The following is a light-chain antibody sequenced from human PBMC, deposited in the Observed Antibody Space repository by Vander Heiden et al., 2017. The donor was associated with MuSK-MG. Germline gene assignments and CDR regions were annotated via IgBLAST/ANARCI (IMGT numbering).Light chain of an antibody. Sequence: DIAMTQSPLSLPVTPGEPASISCRSSQSLLHSNGYNYLDWYLQKPGQSPQLLIYLGSNRASGVPDRFSGRGSGTDFTLRISRMEAEDLGVYYCRQALQTPLTFGQGTRLEIK. J-gene: IGKJ5*01. V-gene: IGKV2-28*01. CDR3: RQALQTPLT. CDR1: QSLLHSNGYNY. CDR2: LGS.